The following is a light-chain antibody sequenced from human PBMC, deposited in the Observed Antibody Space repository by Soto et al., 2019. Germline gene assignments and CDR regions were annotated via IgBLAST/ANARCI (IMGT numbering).Light chain of an antibody. CDR3: QQYNNWPPIT. Sequence: IVLTQSPGTLSLSPGERATLSCRASQSVSNNYLAWYQQKPGQAPSLLIYGASTRATGIPARFSGSGSGTEFTLTISSLQSEDFAVYYCQQYNNWPPITFGQGTRLEIK. V-gene: IGKV3-15*01. J-gene: IGKJ5*01. CDR2: GAS. CDR1: QSVSNN.